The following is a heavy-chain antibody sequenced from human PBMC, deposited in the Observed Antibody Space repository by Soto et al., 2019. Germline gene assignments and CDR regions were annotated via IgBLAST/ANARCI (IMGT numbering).Heavy chain of an antibody. V-gene: IGHV5-51*01. CDR2: IYPGDSDT. Sequence: PGESLKISCKGSGYSFTSYWIGWVRQMPGKGLEWMGIIYPGDSDTRYSPSFQGQVTISADKFISTAYLQWSSLKASDTAMYYCARQDIVVVPAPFFDPWGQGTLVTVSS. D-gene: IGHD2-2*01. J-gene: IGHJ5*02. CDR3: ARQDIVVVPAPFFDP. CDR1: GYSFTSYW.